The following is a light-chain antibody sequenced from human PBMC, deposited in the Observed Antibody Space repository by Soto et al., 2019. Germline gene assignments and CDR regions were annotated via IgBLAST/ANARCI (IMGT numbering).Light chain of an antibody. CDR2: DVS. J-gene: IGLJ1*01. CDR1: SSDVGGYNY. CDR3: SSYTSSSTLEV. Sequence: QSVRNQPASVSGSPGQSITISCTGTSSDVGGYNYVSWYQQHPGKAPKLMIYDVSNRPSGVSNRFSGSKSGNTASLTISGLQAEDEADYYCSSYTSSSTLEVFGTGTKVTVL. V-gene: IGLV2-14*01.